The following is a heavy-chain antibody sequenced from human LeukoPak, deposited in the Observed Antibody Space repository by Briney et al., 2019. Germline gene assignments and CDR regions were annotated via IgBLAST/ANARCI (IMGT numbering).Heavy chain of an antibody. J-gene: IGHJ3*01. V-gene: IGHV3-23*01. CDR3: AKDFYYYDSSGHTL. Sequence: GGSLRLSCAASGFAFSSFAMSWVRQAPGKGLEWVSAISGSGGSTYYADSVKGRFTISRDNSKNTLYLQMNSLRAEDTAVYYCAKDFYYYDSSGHTLWGQGTMVTVSS. CDR2: ISGSGGST. D-gene: IGHD3-22*01. CDR1: GFAFSSFA.